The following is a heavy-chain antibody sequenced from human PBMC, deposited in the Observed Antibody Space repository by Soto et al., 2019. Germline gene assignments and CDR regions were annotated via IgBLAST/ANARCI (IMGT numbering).Heavy chain of an antibody. Sequence: GGSLSLACAPSGFSFSMYAMSWVRPAPGKGLEWVSAISGSGGSTYYADSVKGRFTISRDNSKNTLYLQMNSLRAEDTAVYWCARDQVDGYAFFDNWGQGALVTVSS. J-gene: IGHJ5*02. V-gene: IGHV3-23*01. D-gene: IGHD5-12*01. CDR3: ARDQVDGYAFFDN. CDR2: ISGSGGST. CDR1: GFSFSMYA.